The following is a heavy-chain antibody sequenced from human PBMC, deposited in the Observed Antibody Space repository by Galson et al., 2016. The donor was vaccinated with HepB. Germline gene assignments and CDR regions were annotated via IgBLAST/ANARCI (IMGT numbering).Heavy chain of an antibody. CDR1: GFTVSSNY. D-gene: IGHD3-16*01. CDR3: ARENWGTRRSYYFDY. V-gene: IGHV3-53*01. CDR2: IDTGGTT. Sequence: SLRLSCAASGFTVSSNYMFWVRQAPGKGLEWVSYIDTGGTTFYADSVKGRFIISIDNSKNTLFLQMNSLRAEDTAFYYCARENWGTRRSYYFDYWGQGTLVTVSS. J-gene: IGHJ4*02.